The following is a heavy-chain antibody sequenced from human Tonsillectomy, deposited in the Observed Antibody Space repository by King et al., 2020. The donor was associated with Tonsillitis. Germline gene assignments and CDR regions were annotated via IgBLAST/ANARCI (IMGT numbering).Heavy chain of an antibody. D-gene: IGHD3-22*01. Sequence: VQLVESGAEVKKPGSSVKVSCKASGVTFNIYAFTWVRQAPGHGLEWMGGIIPISGTANYAQKFQGRLTITADESTATAYMDLRNLISQDTAVYYCATLKYFDSSDRYLDYWGQGTLVTVSS. J-gene: IGHJ4*02. V-gene: IGHV1-69*01. CDR2: IIPISGTA. CDR3: ATLKYFDSSDRYLDY. CDR1: GVTFNIYA.